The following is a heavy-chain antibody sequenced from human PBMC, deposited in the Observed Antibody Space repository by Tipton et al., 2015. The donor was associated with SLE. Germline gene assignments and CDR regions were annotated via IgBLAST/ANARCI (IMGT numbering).Heavy chain of an antibody. CDR2: ITQSGVT. V-gene: IGHV4-34*01. D-gene: IGHD5-12*01. CDR1: GGSFSGYY. J-gene: IGHJ4*02. Sequence: TLSLTCAVSGGSFSGYYWYWVRQPPEQGLEWIGEITQSGVTNYNPSLKSRVTMAVDTAKNHFSLNLRSVTAADTALYFCARIHPYSGYEYFNFWGQGTLVTVSS. CDR3: ARIHPYSGYEYFNF.